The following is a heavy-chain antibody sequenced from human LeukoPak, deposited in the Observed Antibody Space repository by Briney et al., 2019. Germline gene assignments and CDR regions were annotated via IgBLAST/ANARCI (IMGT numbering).Heavy chain of an antibody. D-gene: IGHD5-12*01. CDR2: ISTSDSTM. CDR1: GFIFSSYE. V-gene: IGHV3-48*03. CDR3: ARDLGTHGGYVDP. Sequence: GGSLRLSCAASGFIFSSYEMNWVRQAPGKGREWVSYISTSDSTMYYADSVKGRFTISRDNAKNSLYLQMDSLRVEDTGIYYCARDLGTHGGYVDPWGQGTLVTVSS. J-gene: IGHJ5*02.